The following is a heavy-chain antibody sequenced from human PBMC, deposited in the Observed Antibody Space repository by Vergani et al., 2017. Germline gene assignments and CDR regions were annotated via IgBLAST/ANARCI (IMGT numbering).Heavy chain of an antibody. Sequence: EVQLVESGGGLVQPGGSLRLSCAASGFTFSSYSMNWVRQAPGKGLEWVSYISSSGSTIYYADSVKGRFTISRDNSKNTLYLQMNSLRAEDTAVYYCARSYSGSYYLDQWGQGTLVTVSS. CDR2: ISSSGSTI. CDR1: GFTFSSYS. V-gene: IGHV3-48*01. CDR3: ARSYSGSYYLDQ. J-gene: IGHJ4*02. D-gene: IGHD1-26*01.